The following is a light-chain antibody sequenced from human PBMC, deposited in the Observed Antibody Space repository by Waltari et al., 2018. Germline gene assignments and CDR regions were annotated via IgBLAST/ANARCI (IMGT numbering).Light chain of an antibody. CDR2: GAS. CDR3: QHYVRLPAT. J-gene: IGKJ1*01. V-gene: IGKV3-20*01. Sequence: EIVLTQSPGTLSLSPGERATLSCRASQSVRGSLAWYQQKAGQAPRLLIYGASSRATVIPDRFRGSGSGTDFSLTISILEPEDFAVYYCQHYVRLPATFGQGTKVEI. CDR1: QSVRGS.